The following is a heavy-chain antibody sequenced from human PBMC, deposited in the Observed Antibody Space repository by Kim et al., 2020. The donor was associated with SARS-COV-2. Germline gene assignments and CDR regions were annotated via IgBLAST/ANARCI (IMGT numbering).Heavy chain of an antibody. CDR2: IRSKAYGGTT. J-gene: IGHJ4*02. Sequence: GGSLRLSCTASGFTFGDYAMSWVRQAPGKGLEWVGFIRSKAYGGTTEYAASVKGRFTISRDDSKSIAYLQMNSLKTEDTAVYYCTSSAEEMYYFDYWGQGTLVTVSS. D-gene: IGHD1-26*01. V-gene: IGHV3-49*04. CDR3: TSSAEEMYYFDY. CDR1: GFTFGDYA.